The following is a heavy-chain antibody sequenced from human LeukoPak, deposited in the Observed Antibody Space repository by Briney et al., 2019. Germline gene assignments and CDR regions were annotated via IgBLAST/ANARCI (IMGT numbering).Heavy chain of an antibody. D-gene: IGHD6-19*01. CDR1: GFTFSSYA. CDR3: ARGDYYLEQWLGLSDY. CDR2: ISSNGGST. J-gene: IGHJ4*02. Sequence: GGSLRLSCAASGFTFSSYAMHWVRQAPGKGLEYVSAISSNGGSTYYADSVKGRFTISRDNSKNTLYLQMGSLRAEDMAVYYCARGDYYLEQWLGLSDYWGQGTLVTVPS. V-gene: IGHV3-64*02.